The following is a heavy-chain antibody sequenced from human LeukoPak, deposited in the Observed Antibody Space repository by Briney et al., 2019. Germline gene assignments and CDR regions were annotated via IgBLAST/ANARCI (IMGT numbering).Heavy chain of an antibody. J-gene: IGHJ6*02. CDR1: GFTFSSYW. D-gene: IGHD3-10*01. Sequence: GGSLRLSCAASGFTFSSYWMSWVRQAPGKGLEWVANIKQDGSEKYYVDSVKGRFTISRDNAKNSLYLQMNSLRAEDTAVYYCAREAVLLWFGDLHGMDVWGQGTTVTVSS. V-gene: IGHV3-7*01. CDR3: AREAVLLWFGDLHGMDV. CDR2: IKQDGSEK.